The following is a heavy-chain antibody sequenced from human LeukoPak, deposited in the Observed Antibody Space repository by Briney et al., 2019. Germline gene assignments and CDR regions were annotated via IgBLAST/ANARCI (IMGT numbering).Heavy chain of an antibody. CDR3: ARDGHGRATDTFDY. V-gene: IGHV4-4*07. CDR2: IYTSGST. CDR1: GGSISSYY. J-gene: IGHJ4*02. Sequence: SETLSLTCTVSGGSISSYYWTWIRQPAGKRLEWIGHIYTSGSTNYNPSLKSRVTMSVDTSKNQLSLKLSSVTAADTGVYYCARDGHGRATDTFDYWGQGTLVTVSS. D-gene: IGHD1-26*01.